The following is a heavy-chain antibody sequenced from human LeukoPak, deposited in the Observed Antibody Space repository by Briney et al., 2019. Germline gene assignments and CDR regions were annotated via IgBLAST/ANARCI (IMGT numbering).Heavy chain of an antibody. D-gene: IGHD1-1*01. Sequence: GASVKVSCKASGYTFTDHYIHWVRQAPGRGLEWMGWINPTNGDTDSPQKFQGRVTMTRDRSISAAYMELSRLRSDDTAVYYCARVIVGTTLGWFDPWGQGTLVTVSS. CDR3: ARVIVGTTLGWFDP. CDR2: INPTNGDT. J-gene: IGHJ5*02. CDR1: GYTFTDHY. V-gene: IGHV1-2*02.